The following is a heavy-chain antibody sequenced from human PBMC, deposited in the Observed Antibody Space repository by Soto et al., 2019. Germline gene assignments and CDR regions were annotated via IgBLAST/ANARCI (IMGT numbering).Heavy chain of an antibody. CDR3: TRQEVDFYYGLDV. V-gene: IGHV4-39*01. J-gene: IGHJ6*02. CDR2: LYYSGST. D-gene: IGHD3-3*01. CDR1: GGSISRSSYY. Sequence: SETLSLTCTVSGGSISRSSYYWAWIRQPPGKGLEWIGSLYYSGSTYYNPSLKSRLTISVDTSKNQFSLKLSSVTAADTAVYYCTRQEVDFYYGLDVWGQGTTVTVSS.